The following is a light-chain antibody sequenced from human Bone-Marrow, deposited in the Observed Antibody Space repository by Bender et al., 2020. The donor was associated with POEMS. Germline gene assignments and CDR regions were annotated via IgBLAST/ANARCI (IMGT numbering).Light chain of an antibody. V-gene: IGLV3-21*02. Sequence: SYMLTQPHSVSVAPGQTARITCGGYDIGGKTVHWYQQKPGQAPVLVVYDNDARPSGIPERFSGSKSGNTATLTISRVDVGDEADYYCEVWDSISDHVIFGGGTKLTVL. CDR1: DIGGKT. CDR3: EVWDSISDHVI. J-gene: IGLJ2*01. CDR2: DND.